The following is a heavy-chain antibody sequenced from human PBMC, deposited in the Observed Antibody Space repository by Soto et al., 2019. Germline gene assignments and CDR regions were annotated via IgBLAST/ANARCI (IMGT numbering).Heavy chain of an antibody. CDR1: GYTFTSYG. D-gene: IGHD4-17*01. V-gene: IGHV1-18*01. CDR3: ARGRYGDY. CDR2: ISAHNHNT. Sequence: QVHLVQSGAEVKKPGDSVKVSCKGSGYTFTSYGICWVRQAPGQGHEWMGWISAHNHNTNYAQKLQGRVTVTTDTSTSTAYMELRSLRSDGTAVYYCARGRYGDYWGQGTLVTVSS. J-gene: IGHJ4*02.